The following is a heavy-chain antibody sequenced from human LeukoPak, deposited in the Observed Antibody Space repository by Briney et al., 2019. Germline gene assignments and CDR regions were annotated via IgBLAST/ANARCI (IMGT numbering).Heavy chain of an antibody. D-gene: IGHD4/OR15-4a*01. V-gene: IGHV3-23*01. CDR3: AKEIRPNYC. Sequence: GGTLRLSCAASGFTFSSHGMCWVRQAPGRGLEWVSSISIGGDTTYSDSVKGRFTISRDNSKNTLYLQLDSLRAEDTAIYYSAKEIRPNYCWDQGTLVTVSS. J-gene: IGHJ4*02. CDR1: GFTFSSHG. CDR2: ISIGGDTT.